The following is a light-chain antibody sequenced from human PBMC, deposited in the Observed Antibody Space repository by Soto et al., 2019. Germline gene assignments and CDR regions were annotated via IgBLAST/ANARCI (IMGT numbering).Light chain of an antibody. V-gene: IGKV3-20*01. J-gene: IGKJ1*01. CDR2: GAS. Sequence: EIVLTQSPGTLSLSPGERATLSCRASQSVSSSYLAWYQQKPGQAPRLLIYGASSRATGIPDRFSGSGSGTDFTLTISRLEPEDFAVYYCQQYGSSPPTWTFGQGTKEDIK. CDR1: QSVSSSY. CDR3: QQYGSSPPTWT.